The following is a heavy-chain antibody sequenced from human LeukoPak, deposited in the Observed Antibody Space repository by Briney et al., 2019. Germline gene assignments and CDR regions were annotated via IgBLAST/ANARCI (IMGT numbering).Heavy chain of an antibody. CDR3: ARSSAYYNEADI. J-gene: IGHJ3*02. D-gene: IGHD1-26*01. V-gene: IGHV1-46*01. CDR2: INPSGGST. Sequence: ASVKVSCKTSGYXFTSYYIHWVRQAPGQGLEWMGIINPSGGSTTYAQKFQGRLTTASDTSTSTVYMELSSLRSEDTAMYYCARSSAYYNEADIWGQGTMVTVSS. CDR1: GYXFTSYY.